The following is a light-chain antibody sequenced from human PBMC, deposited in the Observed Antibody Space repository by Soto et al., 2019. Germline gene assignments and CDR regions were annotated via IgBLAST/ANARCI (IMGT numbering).Light chain of an antibody. Sequence: QTALTQPPSVSGAPGQRVTISCTGSSSNIGAGYDVHWYQQLPGTAPKLLIYINTNRPSGVPDRFSGSKSGTSASLAITGLQAEDEADYYCQSYDISLSGSLFGTGTKLTVL. V-gene: IGLV1-40*01. CDR2: INT. J-gene: IGLJ1*01. CDR1: SSNIGAGYD. CDR3: QSYDISLSGSL.